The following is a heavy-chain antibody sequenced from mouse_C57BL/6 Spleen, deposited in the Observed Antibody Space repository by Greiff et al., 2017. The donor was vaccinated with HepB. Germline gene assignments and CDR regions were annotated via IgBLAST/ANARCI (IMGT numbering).Heavy chain of an antibody. Sequence: EVHLVESGGGLVKPGGSLKLSCAASGFTFSSYAMSWVRQTPEKRLEWVATISDGGSYTYYPDNVKGRFTISRDNAKNNLYLQMSHLTSEDTAMYYCSRDGLGYGSSYRFAYWGQGTLVTVSA. V-gene: IGHV5-4*01. CDR2: ISDGGSYT. CDR3: SRDGLGYGSSYRFAY. D-gene: IGHD1-1*01. J-gene: IGHJ3*01. CDR1: GFTFSSYA.